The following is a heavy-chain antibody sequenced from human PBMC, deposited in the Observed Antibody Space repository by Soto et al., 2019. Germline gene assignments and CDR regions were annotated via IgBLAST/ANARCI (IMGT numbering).Heavy chain of an antibody. CDR2: IVPIFGA. D-gene: IGHD3-22*01. V-gene: IGHV1-69*12. J-gene: IGHJ6*02. CDR3: ARGGSDYEGSGYYQGHV. Sequence: QVQLVQSGAEVKKPGSSGKVSGKSSGGTFGNYGFSWGRRAPGQGFECRGVIVPIFGAEHPQKFQGRVTITADESTNTVFMELRGLRSEDTAVYYCARGGSDYEGSGYYQGHVWGQGTTVTVSS. CDR1: GGTFGNYG.